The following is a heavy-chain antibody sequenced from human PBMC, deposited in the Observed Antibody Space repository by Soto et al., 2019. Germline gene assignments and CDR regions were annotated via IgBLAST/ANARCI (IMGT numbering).Heavy chain of an antibody. CDR1: GYSFTSYW. CDR3: ARTAAAGKYYYGVDV. D-gene: IGHD6-13*01. V-gene: IGHV5-51*01. J-gene: IGHJ6*02. CDR2: IYPGDSDT. Sequence: EVQLVQSGAEVKKPGESLKISCKGSGYSFTSYWIGWVRPMPGKGREGMGIIYPGDSDTRYSPSFQGQVAISADKSISTAYLQWSSLKASDTAMYYCARTAAAGKYYYGVDVWGQGTTVTVS.